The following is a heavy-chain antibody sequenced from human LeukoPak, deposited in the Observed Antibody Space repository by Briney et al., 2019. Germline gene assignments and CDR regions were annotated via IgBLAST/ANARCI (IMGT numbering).Heavy chain of an antibody. CDR1: GGSFSGYY. D-gene: IGHD2-21*02. V-gene: IGHV4-34*01. J-gene: IGHJ4*02. Sequence: SETLSLTCAVYGGSFSGYYWTWIRQPPGKGLEWIGEINHSGGANYNPSLKSRVTISVDTSKNQFSLKLSSVTAADTAVYYCARGHPLLDYWGQGTLVTVSS. CDR3: ARGHPLLDY. CDR2: INHSGGA.